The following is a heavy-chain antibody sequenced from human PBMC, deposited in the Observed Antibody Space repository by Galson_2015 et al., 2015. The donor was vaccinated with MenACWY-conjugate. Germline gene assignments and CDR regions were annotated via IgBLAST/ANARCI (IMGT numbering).Heavy chain of an antibody. CDR1: GFMFTGYW. CDR3: GRGHYFDY. J-gene: IGHJ4*01. Sequence: SLRLSCAASGFMFTGYWMTWGRQAPGKGLEWVANMHPDGSQRYYVDSMKGRLTISRDNVKNIVYLQMDSLGVEDTAVYYCGRGHYFDYWGRGTLVTVSS. CDR2: MHPDGSQR. V-gene: IGHV3-7*03.